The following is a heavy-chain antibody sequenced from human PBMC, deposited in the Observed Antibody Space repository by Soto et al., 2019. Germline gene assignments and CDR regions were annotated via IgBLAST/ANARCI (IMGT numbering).Heavy chain of an antibody. CDR2: INHSGST. CDR1: GGSFSGYY. CDR3: ARATRKGWIQLWLLDY. J-gene: IGHJ4*02. V-gene: IGHV4-34*01. D-gene: IGHD5-18*01. Sequence: SETLSLTCAVYGGSFSGYYWSWIRQPPGKGLEWIGEINHSGSTNYNPSLKSRVTISVDTSKNQFSLKLSSVTAADTAVYYCARATRKGWIQLWLLDYWGQGTLVTVSS.